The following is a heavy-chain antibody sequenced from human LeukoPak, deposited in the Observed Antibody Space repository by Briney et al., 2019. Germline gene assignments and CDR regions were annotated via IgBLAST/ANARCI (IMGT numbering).Heavy chain of an antibody. CDR3: AKGSRLVVITRDHYMAV. CDR2: IRYDGSNK. J-gene: IGHJ6*03. CDR1: GFTFSSYG. Sequence: TGGSLRLSCAASGFTFSSYGMHWVRQAPGKGLEWVAFIRYDGSNKYYADSVKGRFTISRDNSKNTLYLQMNSLRAGDTAVYYCAKGSRLVVITRDHYMAVWGKGTTVTISS. D-gene: IGHD3-22*01. V-gene: IGHV3-30*02.